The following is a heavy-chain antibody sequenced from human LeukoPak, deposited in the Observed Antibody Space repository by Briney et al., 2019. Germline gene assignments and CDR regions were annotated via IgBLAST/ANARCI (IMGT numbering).Heavy chain of an antibody. D-gene: IGHD6-19*01. CDR3: ATDGRSSGWYGFDY. V-gene: IGHV3-21*01. Sequence: GGSLRLSCAASGFTFSTYSMNWVRRAPGKGLEWVSSITSPVGRIYYADSLKGRITISRDNARSTLYLQMNSLRAEDTAVYYCATDGRSSGWYGFDYWGQGILVTVSS. CDR1: GFTFSTYS. CDR2: ITSPVGRI. J-gene: IGHJ4*02.